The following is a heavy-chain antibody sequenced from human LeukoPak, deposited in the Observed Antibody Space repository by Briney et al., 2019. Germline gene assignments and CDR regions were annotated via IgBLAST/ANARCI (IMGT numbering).Heavy chain of an antibody. CDR3: ARDNGYYDSSGYYAPYYYYGMDV. CDR1: GGSIGSYY. J-gene: IGHJ6*02. CDR2: IYTSGST. Sequence: SETLSLTCTVSGGSIGSYYWSWIRQPAGKGLEWIGRIYTSGSTNYNPSLKSRVTMSVDTSKNQFSLKLSSVTAADTAVYYCARDNGYYDSSGYYAPYYYYGMDVWGQGTTVTVSS. D-gene: IGHD3-22*01. V-gene: IGHV4-4*07.